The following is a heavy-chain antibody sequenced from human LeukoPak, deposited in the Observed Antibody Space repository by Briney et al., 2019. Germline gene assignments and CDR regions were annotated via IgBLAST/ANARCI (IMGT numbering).Heavy chain of an antibody. V-gene: IGHV5-51*01. D-gene: IGHD3-3*01. CDR3: ARAGDFWSGYSYYFDY. J-gene: IGHJ4*02. CDR2: IYPGDSDT. Sequence: GESLKISCKGSGYSFTTYWIGWVRQMPGKGLEWMGIIYPGDSDTRYSPSFQGQVTISADKSISTAYLQWSSLKASDTAMYYCARAGDFWSGYSYYFDYWGQGTLVTVSS. CDR1: GYSFTTYW.